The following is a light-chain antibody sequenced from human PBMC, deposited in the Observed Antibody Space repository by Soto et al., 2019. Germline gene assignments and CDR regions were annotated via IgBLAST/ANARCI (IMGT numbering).Light chain of an antibody. CDR2: EVS. Sequence: QSALTQPASVSGSPGQSITISCTGTSSDVGGYNYVSWYQQHPGKAPKLMIYEVSNRPSGVSNRFSGSKSGNTASLTISGLQAEDEADYYCSSYTSNTTPVFGTGTNVTVL. V-gene: IGLV2-14*01. CDR3: SSYTSNTTPV. CDR1: SSDVGGYNY. J-gene: IGLJ1*01.